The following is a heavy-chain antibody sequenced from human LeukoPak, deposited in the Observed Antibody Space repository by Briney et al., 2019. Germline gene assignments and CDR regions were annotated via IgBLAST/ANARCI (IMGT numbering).Heavy chain of an antibody. CDR1: GYTFTGYY. CDR3: ARVDGYPGWIDY. CDR2: INPNSGGT. J-gene: IGHJ4*02. D-gene: IGHD5-24*01. Sequence: ASVKVSCKASGYTFTGYYMHWARQAPGQGLEWMGWINPNSGGTNYAQKFQGRVSMTRDTSISTAYMELSRLRSDDTAVYYCARVDGYPGWIDYWGQGTLVTVSS. V-gene: IGHV1-2*02.